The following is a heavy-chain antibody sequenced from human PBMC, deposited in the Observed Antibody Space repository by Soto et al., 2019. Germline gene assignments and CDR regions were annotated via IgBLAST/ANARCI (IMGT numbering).Heavy chain of an antibody. J-gene: IGHJ6*02. CDR3: SRDRLIAPPLYCSGGNCYSHYYYYYGMDV. D-gene: IGHD2-15*01. Sequence: QVQLVQSGAEVKKPGSSVKVSCKASGGTFSSYTISWVRQAPGQGLEWMGRIIPILGIAKYAQKFQGRVTSTKDKTTSTAYMELNSRISEDSAVDYCSRDRLIAPPLYCSGGNCYSHYYYYYGMDVWGQGTTVTVSS. V-gene: IGHV1-69*08. CDR1: GGTFSSYT. CDR2: IIPILGIA.